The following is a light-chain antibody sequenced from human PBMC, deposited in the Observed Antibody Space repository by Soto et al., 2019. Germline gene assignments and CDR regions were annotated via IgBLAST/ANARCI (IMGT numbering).Light chain of an antibody. CDR2: DVS. CDR1: SSDVGGYNY. J-gene: IGLJ1*01. Sequence: QSVLTQPASVSGSPGQSIAISCTGTSSDVGGYNYVSWYQQHPGKAPKLMIYDVSNRPSGVSDRFSGSKSGNTASLTISGLQAEDEADYYCSSYTTSNTYVFGTGTKV. CDR3: SSYTTSNTYV. V-gene: IGLV2-14*01.